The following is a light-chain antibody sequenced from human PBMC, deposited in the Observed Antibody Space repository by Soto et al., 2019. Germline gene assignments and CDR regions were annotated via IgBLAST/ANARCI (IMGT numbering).Light chain of an antibody. CDR2: KVS. J-gene: IGKJ5*01. CDR1: QSLVHSDGIAY. Sequence: DVVMTQSPLSLPVTLGQPASISCRSNQSLVHSDGIAYFSWFQQRPGRSPRRLIYKVSNRDSGVPARFSGSGSGTDFALKISRMEAEDVGVYYCMQGTPWPLTFGQGTRLEIK. CDR3: MQGTPWPLT. V-gene: IGKV2-30*02.